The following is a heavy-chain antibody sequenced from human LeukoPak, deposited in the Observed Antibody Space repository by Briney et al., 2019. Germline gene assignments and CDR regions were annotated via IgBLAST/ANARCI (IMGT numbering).Heavy chain of an antibody. D-gene: IGHD3-10*01. V-gene: IGHV3-7*01. CDR3: ARGGSPDY. CDR2: INHNGNVN. Sequence: GGSLRLSCAASGFTISSYWMNWARQAPGKGLEWVASINHNGNVNYYVDSVKGRFTISRDNAKNSLYLQMSSLRAEDTAVYYCARGGSPDYWGQGTLVNVSS. J-gene: IGHJ4*02. CDR1: GFTISSYW.